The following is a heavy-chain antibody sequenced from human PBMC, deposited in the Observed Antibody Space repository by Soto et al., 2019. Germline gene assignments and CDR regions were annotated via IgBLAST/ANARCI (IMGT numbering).Heavy chain of an antibody. CDR2: IYGGGST. Sequence: EVRLVEAGGGLIQPGGSLRLSCAASGFSVSSNYMSWVRQAPGKGLEWVSVIYGGGSTYYADSVTDRFTISRDNPKNTIYLQLDSLRAEDTAVYYCARGGSWNYGTEPEDAFDIWGQGTMVTVSS. CDR1: GFSVSSNY. CDR3: ARGGSWNYGTEPEDAFDI. V-gene: IGHV3-53*01. J-gene: IGHJ3*02. D-gene: IGHD1-7*01.